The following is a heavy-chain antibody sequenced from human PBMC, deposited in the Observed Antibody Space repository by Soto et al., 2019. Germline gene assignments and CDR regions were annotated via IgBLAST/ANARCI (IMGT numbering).Heavy chain of an antibody. D-gene: IGHD2-2*01. V-gene: IGHV5-51*01. J-gene: IGHJ6*02. CDR3: ARPNIELVPAANPPDHYYYYGMDV. CDR2: IYPGDSDT. CDR1: GYSFTSYW. Sequence: EVQLVQSGAEVKKPGESLKISCKGSGYSFTSYWIGWVRQMPGKGLEWMGIIYPGDSDTRYSPSFQGQVTISADTSISPAYLQWSSLKASDTAIYYCARPNIELVPAANPPDHYYYYGMDVWGQGTTVTVSS.